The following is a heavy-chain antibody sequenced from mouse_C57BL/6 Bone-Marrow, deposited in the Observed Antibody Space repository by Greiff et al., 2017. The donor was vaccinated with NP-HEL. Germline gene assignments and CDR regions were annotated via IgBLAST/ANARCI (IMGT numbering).Heavy chain of an antibody. CDR1: GYTFTSYW. CDR2: IDPSDSYT. J-gene: IGHJ4*01. CDR3: ASLFYAMDY. Sequence: QVQLQQPGAELVMPGASVKLSCKASGYTFTSYWMHWVKQRPGQGLEWIGEIDPSDSYTNYNQKFKGKSTLTVDKSSSTAYMQLSGLTSEDSAVYYCASLFYAMDYWGQGTSVTVSS. V-gene: IGHV1-69*01.